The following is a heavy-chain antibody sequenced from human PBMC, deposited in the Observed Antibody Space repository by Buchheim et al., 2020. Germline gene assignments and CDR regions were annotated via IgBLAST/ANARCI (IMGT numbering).Heavy chain of an antibody. V-gene: IGHV4-34*01. CDR3: ARAIGLGYYYMDV. J-gene: IGHJ6*03. CDR1: GGSFSNYY. Sequence: QVQLQQWGAGLLKPSETLSLTCAVYGGSFSNYYWNWIRQPPEKGLEWIGEINHSGSTNYNPSLKSRVTISVDTSKNQFSLKLSSVTAADTAVYYCARAIGLGYYYMDVWGKGTT. D-gene: IGHD2/OR15-2a*01. CDR2: INHSGST.